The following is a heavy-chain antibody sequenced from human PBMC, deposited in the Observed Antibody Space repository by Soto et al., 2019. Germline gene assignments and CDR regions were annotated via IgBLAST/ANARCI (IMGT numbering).Heavy chain of an antibody. CDR3: ARGPAGDKVDY. J-gene: IGHJ4*02. D-gene: IGHD7-27*01. V-gene: IGHV4-30-4*01. CDR1: GGSISSVYYY. Sequence: QVQLQESGPGRVEPSQTLSLTCTVSGGSISSVYYYWSWIRQPPGKGLEWIGHIYNSGSTYSNPSLRSRVTLAVDTSKNQFSLNLSSVTATDTAVYYCARGPAGDKVDYWGQGTLVTVSS. CDR2: IYNSGST.